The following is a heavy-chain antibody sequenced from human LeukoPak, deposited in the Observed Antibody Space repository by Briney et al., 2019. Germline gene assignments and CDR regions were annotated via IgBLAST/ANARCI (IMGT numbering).Heavy chain of an antibody. Sequence: ASVKVSCKASGYTFTSYDINWVRQATGQGLEWMGWMNPNSGNTGYAQKFQGRVTMTRNTSISTAYMELSSLRSDDTAVYYCARDREWDQTRYFDYWGQGTLVTVSS. CDR1: GYTFTSYD. CDR3: ARDREWDQTRYFDY. J-gene: IGHJ4*02. V-gene: IGHV1-8*01. CDR2: MNPNSGNT. D-gene: IGHD1-26*01.